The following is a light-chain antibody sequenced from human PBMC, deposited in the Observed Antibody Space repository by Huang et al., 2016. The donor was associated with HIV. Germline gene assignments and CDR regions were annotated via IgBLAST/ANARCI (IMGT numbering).Light chain of an antibody. J-gene: IGKJ1*01. V-gene: IGKV3-15*01. CDR1: QSVGSN. Sequence: EIVMTQSPATLSVFPGERATLSCRASQSVGSNLAWYQQRRGQAPRLRIYAASTRATGIPARFSGSGSGTEFTLTVSSLQSEDFAVYYCQQHNSWPRTFGQGTRV. CDR2: AAS. CDR3: QQHNSWPRT.